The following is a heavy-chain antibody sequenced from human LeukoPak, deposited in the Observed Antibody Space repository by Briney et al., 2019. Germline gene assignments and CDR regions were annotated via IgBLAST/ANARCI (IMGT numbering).Heavy chain of an antibody. CDR3: ARGDILTGYKGSKALDY. D-gene: IGHD3-9*01. J-gene: IGHJ4*02. CDR2: IKEDGSET. CDR1: GFTFINYW. V-gene: IGHV3-7*03. Sequence: GGSLRLSCAASGFTFINYWMTWVRQAPGKGLEWVANIKEDGSETYYVDSVKGRFTISRDNAKNSLYLQMNSLRAEDTAVYYCARGDILTGYKGSKALDYWGQGTLVTVSS.